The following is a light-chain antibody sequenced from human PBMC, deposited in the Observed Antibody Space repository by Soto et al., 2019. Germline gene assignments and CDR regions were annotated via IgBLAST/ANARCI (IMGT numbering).Light chain of an antibody. J-gene: IGKJ1*01. CDR2: DAS. CDR3: QQYNGYLTWT. CDR1: QDISKW. Sequence: DIQMTQSPSTLSAFVGDRVTITCRASQDISKWLAWYQHKPGKGPKVLIFDASILKSGVPSRFSGSRSGTEFTLTISSLQPDDFATYYCQQYNGYLTWTFGQGTKVDTK. V-gene: IGKV1-5*01.